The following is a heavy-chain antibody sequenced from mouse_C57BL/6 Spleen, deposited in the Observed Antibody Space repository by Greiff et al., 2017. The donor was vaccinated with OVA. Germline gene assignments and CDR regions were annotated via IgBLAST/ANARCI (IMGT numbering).Heavy chain of an antibody. CDR3: ARRDDYDTYFDY. Sequence: VHVKQSGPELVKPGASVKISCKASGYSFTDYNMNWVKQSNGKSLEWIGVINPNYGTTSYNQKFKGKATLTVDQSSSTAYMQLNSLTSEDSAVYYCARRDDYDTYFDYWGQGTTLTVSS. CDR2: INPNYGTT. CDR1: GYSFTDYN. J-gene: IGHJ2*01. D-gene: IGHD2-4*01. V-gene: IGHV1-39*01.